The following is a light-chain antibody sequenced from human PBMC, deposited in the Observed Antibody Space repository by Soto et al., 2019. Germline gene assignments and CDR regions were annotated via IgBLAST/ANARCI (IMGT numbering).Light chain of an antibody. CDR1: SSDVGSYNL. Sequence: QSVLTQPASVSGSPGQSITISCTGTSSDVGSYNLVSWYQQHPGKAPKLMIYEVSKRPSGVSNRFSGSKSGNTASLTISELPAEDEADYYCCSYAGSSTYVFGTGTQLTVL. CDR2: EVS. CDR3: CSYAGSSTYV. J-gene: IGLJ1*01. V-gene: IGLV2-23*02.